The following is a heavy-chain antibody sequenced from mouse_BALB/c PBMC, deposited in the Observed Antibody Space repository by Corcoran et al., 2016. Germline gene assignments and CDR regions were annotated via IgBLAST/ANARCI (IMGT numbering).Heavy chain of an antibody. CDR2: IDPANGNT. CDR1: GFNIKDTY. J-gene: IGHJ1*01. CDR3: ARWDWYFDV. Sequence: EVQLQQSGAELVKPGASVKLSCTASGFNIKDTYMHWVKQRPEQGLEWSGRIDPANGNTKYDTKFQGKATITADTYSNTAYLQLSSLTSEDTAVYYCARWDWYFDVWGAGTTVTVSS. V-gene: IGHV14-3*02.